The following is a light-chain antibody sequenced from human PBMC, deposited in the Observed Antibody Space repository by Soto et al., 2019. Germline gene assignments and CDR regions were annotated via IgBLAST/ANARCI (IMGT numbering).Light chain of an antibody. V-gene: IGKV3-20*01. CDR1: QSVSSNY. J-gene: IGKJ3*01. Sequence: EIVLTQSPGTLSLSPGERATLSCRASQSVSSNYLAWYQQKPGQAPKVLIYRASIRATGIPDRFTGSGSGTDFTLTISRLEPEDFAVYYCQQYNNWPFTFGPGTKVDIK. CDR3: QQYNNWPFT. CDR2: RAS.